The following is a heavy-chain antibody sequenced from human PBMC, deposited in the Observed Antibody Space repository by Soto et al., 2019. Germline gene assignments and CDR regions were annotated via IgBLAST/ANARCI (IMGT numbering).Heavy chain of an antibody. D-gene: IGHD3-22*01. CDR3: VSPEGYYDSSGYTLAY. V-gene: IGHV4-39*01. CDR2: MFYSGNT. CDR1: GDSISSSTYY. Sequence: SETLSLTCTVSGDSISSSTYYWGWIRQPPGKGLEWIGSMFYSGNTYYNPSLKSRVTLSIDTSKNQFSLKLNSVTAADTAVYYCVSPEGYYDSSGYTLAYWGQGTLVTVSS. J-gene: IGHJ4*02.